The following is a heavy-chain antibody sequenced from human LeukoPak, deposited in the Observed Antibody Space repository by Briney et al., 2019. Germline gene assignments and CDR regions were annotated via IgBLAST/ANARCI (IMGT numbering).Heavy chain of an antibody. D-gene: IGHD1-26*01. CDR2: IYYSGST. CDR1: GDSISSDY. J-gene: IGHJ5*02. Sequence: PSETLSLTCTVSGDSISSDYWSWIRQPPGKGLEWIGYIYYSGSTNYNPSLKSRGTISLDTSRNQFSLKLSSVTAADTAVYFCARRGGNYYGWFDPWGQGTLVTVSS. CDR3: ARRGGNYYGWFDP. V-gene: IGHV4-59*08.